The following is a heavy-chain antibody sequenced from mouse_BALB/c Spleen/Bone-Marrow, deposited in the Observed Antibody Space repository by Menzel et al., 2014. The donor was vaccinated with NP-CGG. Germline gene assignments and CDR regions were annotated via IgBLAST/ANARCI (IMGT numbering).Heavy chain of an antibody. Sequence: QVQLKESGAELVRPGSSVKISCKASGYPFSSYWMNWVKQRPGQGLEWIGQIYPGDGETNYNGKFKGNATLTADKSSSTAYMQLIGLTSEDSAVYFCARKYGDYWGQGTTLTVSS. CDR1: GYPFSSYW. D-gene: IGHD2-10*02. CDR3: ARKYGDY. J-gene: IGHJ2*01. CDR2: IYPGDGET. V-gene: IGHV1-80*01.